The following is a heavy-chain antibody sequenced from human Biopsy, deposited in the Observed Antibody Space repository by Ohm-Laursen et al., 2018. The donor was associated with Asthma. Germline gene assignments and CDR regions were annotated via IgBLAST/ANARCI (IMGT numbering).Heavy chain of an antibody. CDR1: GYTINSVA. CDR2: INTNSGTP. CDR3: TRAGSTFVADY. V-gene: IGHV7-4-1*01. D-gene: IGHD5-12*01. J-gene: IGHJ4*01. Sequence: ESSVKVSCNASGYTINSVAVMWVRQAPGQGLEWMGWINTNSGTPTYVQGFSGRFVFSLDPSVTTAYLQIDSLRSEDTGVYYCTRAGSTFVADYWGQGTLVTVSS.